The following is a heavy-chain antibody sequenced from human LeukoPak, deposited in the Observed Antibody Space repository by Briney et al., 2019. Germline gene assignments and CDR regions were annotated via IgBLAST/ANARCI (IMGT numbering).Heavy chain of an antibody. CDR1: GGSISGGGYY. V-gene: IGHV4-31*03. Sequence: SQTLSLTCTVSGGSISGGGYYWNWIRQHPGKGLEWIGHINYSGYSNYNPFLRSRVTMSVDTSRNRFSLKLTSVSAADTAVYYCVREVLSMIEVGYFDSWGQGTLVTVSS. CDR2: INYSGYS. D-gene: IGHD3-22*01. J-gene: IGHJ4*02. CDR3: VREVLSMIEVGYFDS.